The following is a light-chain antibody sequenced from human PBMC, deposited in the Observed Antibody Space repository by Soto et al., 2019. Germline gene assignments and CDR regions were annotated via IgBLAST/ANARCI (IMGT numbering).Light chain of an antibody. CDR2: AAS. CDR3: QRYHAAPYT. J-gene: IGKJ2*01. V-gene: IGKV1-27*01. Sequence: DIQMTQSPSSLSASVGDRVTITCRASQAISNYLAWYQQRPGQVPQVLIYAASTLQSGVPSRFSGRGSGSVFTLTIDSLQPEDVATYYCQRYHAAPYTFGQGTKLEIK. CDR1: QAISNY.